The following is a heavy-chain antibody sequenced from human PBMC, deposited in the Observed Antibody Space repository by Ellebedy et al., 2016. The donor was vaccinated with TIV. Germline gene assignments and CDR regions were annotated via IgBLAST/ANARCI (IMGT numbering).Heavy chain of an antibody. Sequence: ASVKVSCKASGGTFSSYAISWVRQAPGQGLEWMGGIIPIFGTANYAQKFQGRVTITADESTSTAYMELSSLRSEDTAVYYCARGATIMIGDAFDIWGQGTMVTVSS. V-gene: IGHV1-69*13. CDR2: IIPIFGTA. CDR3: ARGATIMIGDAFDI. D-gene: IGHD1-26*01. CDR1: GGTFSSYA. J-gene: IGHJ3*02.